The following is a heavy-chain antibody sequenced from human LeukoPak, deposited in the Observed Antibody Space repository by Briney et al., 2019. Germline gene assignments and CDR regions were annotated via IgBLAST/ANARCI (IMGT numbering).Heavy chain of an antibody. Sequence: GGSLRLSCAASGFTFNNYAMNWVRQAPGKGLEWVSFVSGSGDRIYYAGSVKGRFTISRDNSKDTLYLQTNSLRAEDTALYYCAKGPQWATGVAFDIWGQGTMVTVSS. V-gene: IGHV3-23*01. D-gene: IGHD6-19*01. J-gene: IGHJ3*02. CDR1: GFTFNNYA. CDR3: AKGPQWATGVAFDI. CDR2: VSGSGDRI.